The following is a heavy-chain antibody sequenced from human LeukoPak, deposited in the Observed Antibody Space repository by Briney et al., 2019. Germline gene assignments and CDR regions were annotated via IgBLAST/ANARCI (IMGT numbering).Heavy chain of an antibody. Sequence: GASVKVSCKASGYTFTSYGISWVRQAPGQGLEWMGWISAYNGNTDYAQRLQGRVTMTTDTSTSTAYMELRSLRSDDTAVYYCARINWDYRQNYYGSGSQPLQQDYWGQGTLVTVSS. V-gene: IGHV1-18*01. J-gene: IGHJ4*02. CDR1: GYTFTSYG. CDR2: ISAYNGNT. D-gene: IGHD3-10*01. CDR3: ARINWDYRQNYYGSGSQPLQQDY.